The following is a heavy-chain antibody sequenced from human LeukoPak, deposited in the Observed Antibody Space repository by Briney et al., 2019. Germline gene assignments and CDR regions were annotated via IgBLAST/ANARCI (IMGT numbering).Heavy chain of an antibody. D-gene: IGHD3-22*01. Sequence: SGTLSLTCAVSGGSISSSNWWSWVRQPPGKGLEWIGEIYHSGSANYNPSLKSRVTISVDKSKNQFSLKLSSVTAADTAVYYCAGYDSSGYSGGAFDIWGQGTMVTVSS. V-gene: IGHV4-4*02. CDR3: AGYDSSGYSGGAFDI. J-gene: IGHJ3*02. CDR1: GGSISSSNW. CDR2: IYHSGSA.